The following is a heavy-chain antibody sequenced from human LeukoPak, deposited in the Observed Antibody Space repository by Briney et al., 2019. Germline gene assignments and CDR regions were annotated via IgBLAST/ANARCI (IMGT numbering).Heavy chain of an antibody. J-gene: IGHJ2*01. V-gene: IGHV5-51*01. CDR2: IYPGDSDT. CDR3: ARHRDCSGGSCTSYWYFDL. D-gene: IGHD2-15*01. Sequence: KVSCKASGYSFTSYWIGWVRQMPGKGLEWMGIIYPGDSDTRYSPSFQGQVTISADKSISTAYLQWSSLKASDTAMYYCARHRDCSGGSCTSYWYFDLWGRGTLVTVSS. CDR1: GYSFTSYW.